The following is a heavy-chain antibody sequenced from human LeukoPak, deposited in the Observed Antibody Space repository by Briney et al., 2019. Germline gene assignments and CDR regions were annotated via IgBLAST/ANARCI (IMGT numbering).Heavy chain of an antibody. CDR2: ISGSGGST. V-gene: IGHV3-23*01. Sequence: PGGSLRLSCAASGFTFSSYAMSWVRQAPGKGLEWVSAISGSGGSTYYADSVKGRFIISRDNSKNTLYLQMNSLRAEDTAVYYCANRPWGSYWYFDLWGRGTLVTVSS. D-gene: IGHD7-27*01. CDR1: GFTFSSYA. CDR3: ANRPWGSYWYFDL. J-gene: IGHJ2*01.